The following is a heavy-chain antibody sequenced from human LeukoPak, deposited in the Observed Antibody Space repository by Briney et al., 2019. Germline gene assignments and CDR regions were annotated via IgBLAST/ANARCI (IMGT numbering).Heavy chain of an antibody. Sequence: GGSLRLSCAASGFTVSSNYMSWVRQAPGKGLEWVSVIYSGGSTYYADSVKGRFTISRDNSKNTLYLQMNSLRAEDTAVYYCARVIRSFGELLRYYYYMDVWGKGTTVTVSS. V-gene: IGHV3-66*02. J-gene: IGHJ6*03. CDR1: GFTVSSNY. D-gene: IGHD3-10*01. CDR2: IYSGGST. CDR3: ARVIRSFGELLRYYYYMDV.